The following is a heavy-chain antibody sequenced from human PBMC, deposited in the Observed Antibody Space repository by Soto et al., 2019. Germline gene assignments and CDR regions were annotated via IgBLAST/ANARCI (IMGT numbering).Heavy chain of an antibody. CDR3: AREGGLGYCSGGSCYNYYYYGMDV. Sequence: EVQLVETGGGLIQPGGSLRLSCAASGFTVSSNYMSWVRQAPGKGLEWVSVIYSGGSTYYADSVKGRFTISRDNSKNTLYLQMNSLRDEDTAVYYCAREGGLGYCSGGSCYNYYYYGMDVWGQGTTVTVSS. V-gene: IGHV3-53*02. J-gene: IGHJ6*02. CDR2: IYSGGST. CDR1: GFTVSSNY. D-gene: IGHD2-15*01.